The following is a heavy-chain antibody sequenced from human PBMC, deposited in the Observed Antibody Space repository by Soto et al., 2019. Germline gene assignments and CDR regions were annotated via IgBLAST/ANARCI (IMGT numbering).Heavy chain of an antibody. D-gene: IGHD3-9*01. V-gene: IGHV3-64D*06. J-gene: IGHJ5*02. CDR1: GFTFSSYA. CDR2: ISSDGDIT. CDR3: VKVSTFYDILTGYYSTNFFDP. Sequence: PVGSLRLSGAASGFTFSSYAMSWVRQAPGKGLQYVSTISSDGDITYYADSVKGRFTISRDNSKNTLYLQMNSLRPEDTAVYYCVKVSTFYDILTGYYSTNFFDPWGQGTLVTVSS.